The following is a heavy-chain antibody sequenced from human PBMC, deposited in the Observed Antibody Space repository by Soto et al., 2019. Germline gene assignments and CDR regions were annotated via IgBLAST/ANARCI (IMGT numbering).Heavy chain of an antibody. Sequence: GGSLRLSCAASGFTFSDYWMHWVRQPPGKGLVWVSRISSDGRSTDYADSVKGRFSISRDNAKNILYLEMNNLRVEDTAVYYCAREDGDSDAFDIWGQGTMVTVSS. J-gene: IGHJ3*02. D-gene: IGHD4-17*01. V-gene: IGHV3-74*01. CDR2: ISSDGRST. CDR1: GFTFSDYW. CDR3: AREDGDSDAFDI.